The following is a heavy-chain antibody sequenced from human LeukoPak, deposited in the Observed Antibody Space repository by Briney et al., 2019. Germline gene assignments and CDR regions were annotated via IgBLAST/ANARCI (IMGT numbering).Heavy chain of an antibody. D-gene: IGHD1-26*01. V-gene: IGHV3-30*04. CDR3: AKDLNIVGATGTFDY. CDR2: ISYDGSNK. J-gene: IGHJ4*02. CDR1: GFTFSSYA. Sequence: GGSLRLSCAASGFTFSSYAMHWVRQAPGKGLEWVAVISYDGSNKYYADSVKGRLTISRHNSKNTLYLQMNSLRAEDTAVYYCAKDLNIVGATGTFDYWGQGTLVTVSS.